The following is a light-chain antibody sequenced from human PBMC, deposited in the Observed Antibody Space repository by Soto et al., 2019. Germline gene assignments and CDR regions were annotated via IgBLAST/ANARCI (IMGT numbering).Light chain of an antibody. CDR3: KQYTTWPLK. J-gene: IGKJ5*01. Sequence: MTQSPDTRCVWPGGRAGRSWRASQSVNTNVAWYQHKPGRGPRLLIYGAATRATGIPDRFSGSGSGTGLTLTISSLQSAAFPAYHCKQYTTWPLKFGQGTRLEIK. CDR1: QSVNTN. CDR2: GAA. V-gene: IGKV3-15*01.